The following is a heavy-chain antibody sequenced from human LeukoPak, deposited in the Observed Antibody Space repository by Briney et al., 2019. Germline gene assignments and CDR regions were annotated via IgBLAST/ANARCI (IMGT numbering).Heavy chain of an antibody. CDR3: AREWERLIDY. Sequence: SETLSLTCTVSGGSVSSGSYYWSWIRQPPGKGLEWIGYIYYSGSTNYNPSLKSRVTISVDTSKNQFSLKLSSVTAAGTAVYYCAREWERLIDYWGQGTLVTVSS. D-gene: IGHD1-26*01. CDR2: IYYSGST. V-gene: IGHV4-61*01. J-gene: IGHJ4*02. CDR1: GGSVSSGSYY.